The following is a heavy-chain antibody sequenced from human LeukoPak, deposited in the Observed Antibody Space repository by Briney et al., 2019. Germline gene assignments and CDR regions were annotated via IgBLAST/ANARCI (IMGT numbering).Heavy chain of an antibody. V-gene: IGHV1-2*02. CDR2: INPNSGGT. J-gene: IGHJ4*02. CDR3: ARHGKYSGSYCFDY. D-gene: IGHD1-26*01. CDR1: GYTFTGYY. Sequence: GASVKVSCKASGYTFTGYYMHWVRQAPGQGLEWMGWINPNSGGTNYAQKFQGRVIMTRDTSISTAYMELSRLRSDDTAVYYCARHGKYSGSYCFDYWGQGTLVTVSS.